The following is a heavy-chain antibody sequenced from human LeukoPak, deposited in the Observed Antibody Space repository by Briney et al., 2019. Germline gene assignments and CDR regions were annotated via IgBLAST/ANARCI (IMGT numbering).Heavy chain of an antibody. CDR1: GFTFSGYA. J-gene: IGHJ5*02. CDR2: ISGSGGST. D-gene: IGHD3-3*01. V-gene: IGHV3-23*01. Sequence: GGSLRLSCAASGFTFSGYAMSWVRQAPGKGLEWVSAISGSGGSTYYADSVKGRFTISRDNSKNTLYLQMNSLRAEDTAVYYCAKESRGYDFWSGYYPNWFDPWGQGTLVTVSS. CDR3: AKESRGYDFWSGYYPNWFDP.